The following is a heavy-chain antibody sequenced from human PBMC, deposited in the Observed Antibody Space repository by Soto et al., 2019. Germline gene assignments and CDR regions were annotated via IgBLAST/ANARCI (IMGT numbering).Heavy chain of an antibody. Sequence: SDTLSLTCTVSGGSVSSGSYYWSWIRQPPGKGLEWIGYIYYSGSTNYNPSLKSRVTISVDTSKNQFSLKLSSVTAAGTAVYYCARDSLGDYYYGMDVWGQGTTVTVSS. CDR2: IYYSGST. CDR3: ARDSLGDYYYGMDV. V-gene: IGHV4-61*01. J-gene: IGHJ6*02. CDR1: GGSVSSGSYY.